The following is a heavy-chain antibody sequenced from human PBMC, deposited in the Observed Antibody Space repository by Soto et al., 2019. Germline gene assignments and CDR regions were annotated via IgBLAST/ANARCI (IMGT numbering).Heavy chain of an antibody. CDR1: GFTFSSYW. V-gene: IGHV3-74*01. CDR3: ARVSVRDYDFWSGYAPGGYYGMDV. J-gene: IGHJ6*02. Sequence: GGSLRLSCAASGFTFSSYWMHWVRQAPGKGLVWVSRINSDGSSTSYADSVKGRFTISRDNAKNTLYLQMNSLRAEDTAVYYCARVSVRDYDFWSGYAPGGYYGMDVWGQGTTVTVSS. D-gene: IGHD3-3*01. CDR2: INSDGSST.